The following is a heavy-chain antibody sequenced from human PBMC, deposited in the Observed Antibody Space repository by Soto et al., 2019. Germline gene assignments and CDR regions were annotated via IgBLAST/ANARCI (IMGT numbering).Heavy chain of an antibody. CDR3: ASPSRLLWFGEFFY. J-gene: IGHJ4*02. CDR1: GGSISSSSYY. V-gene: IGHV4-39*01. D-gene: IGHD3-10*01. Sequence: PXGTLSLTCTVSGGSISSSSYYWGWIRQPPGKGLEWIGSIYYSGSTYYNPSLKSRVTISVDTSKNQFSLKLSSVTAADTAVYYCASPSRLLWFGEFFYRGQGTLVTVSS. CDR2: IYYSGST.